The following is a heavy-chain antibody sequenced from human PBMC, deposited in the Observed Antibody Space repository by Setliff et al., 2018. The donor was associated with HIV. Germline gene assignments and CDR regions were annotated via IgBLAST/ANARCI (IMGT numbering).Heavy chain of an antibody. Sequence: NPSETLSLTCTVSGDSISTDYWTWIRQPPGKGLEWIGYIYNSASTSYNPSLRSRVTISVDTSKNQFSLKLSSVTAADTAVYYCARHSPSDYWGQGTPVTVSS. CDR2: IYNSAST. CDR1: GDSISTDY. V-gene: IGHV4-59*08. J-gene: IGHJ4*02. CDR3: ARHSPSDY.